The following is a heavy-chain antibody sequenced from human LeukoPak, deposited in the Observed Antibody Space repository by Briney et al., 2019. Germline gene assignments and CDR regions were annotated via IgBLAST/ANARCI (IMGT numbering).Heavy chain of an antibody. D-gene: IGHD6-19*01. V-gene: IGHV1-69*04. J-gene: IGHJ3*02. CDR2: IIPILGIA. CDR1: GGTFSSYA. CDR3: AREPRGGSGWSDI. Sequence: ASVKVSCKASGGTFSSYAISWMRQAPGQGLEWMGRIIPILGIANYAQKFQGRVTITADKSTSTAYMELSSLRSEDTAVYYCAREPRGGSGWSDIWGQGTMVTVSS.